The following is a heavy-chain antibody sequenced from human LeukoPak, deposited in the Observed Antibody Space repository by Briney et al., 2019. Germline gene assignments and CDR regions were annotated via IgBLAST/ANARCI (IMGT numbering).Heavy chain of an antibody. CDR3: AKDRESSSWFEYFQP. D-gene: IGHD6-13*01. J-gene: IGHJ1*01. CDR1: GFTFSSYA. V-gene: IGHV3-23*01. CDR2: ISGSGGST. Sequence: GGSLRLSCAASGFTFSSYAMSWVRQAPGKGLEWVSAISGSGGSTYYADSVKGRFTISRDNSKNTLYLQMNSLRAEDTAVYYCAKDRESSSWFEYFQPWGQGTLVTVSS.